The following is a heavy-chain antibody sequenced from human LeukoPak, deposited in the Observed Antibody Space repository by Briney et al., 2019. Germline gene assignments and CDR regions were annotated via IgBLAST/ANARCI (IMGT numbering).Heavy chain of an antibody. CDR1: GFTFSSYA. CDR2: ISGSGVTT. D-gene: IGHD1-26*01. J-gene: IGHJ1*01. V-gene: IGHV3-23*01. Sequence: PGGSLRLSCVASGFTFSSYATGWVRQAPGKGLEWVSAISGSGVTTHYAGSVKGRFSISRDNSKNTLYLQMDSPRAEDTALYYCAKRVVVGATSPYSDFQDWGQGTLVTVSS. CDR3: AKRVVVGATSPYSDFQD.